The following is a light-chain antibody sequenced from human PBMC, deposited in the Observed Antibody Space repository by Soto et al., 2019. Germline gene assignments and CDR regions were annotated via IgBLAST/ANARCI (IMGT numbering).Light chain of an antibody. CDR1: QSISNY. J-gene: IGKJ5*01. Sequence: DIQMTQSPSALSASVGDRVTITCRASQSISNYLDWYQVKPGKAPKLLIYAASILQGGVPPRFSGRGSGTEFTLTISSLHPEDFAVYFCRQFKNYPITFGQGTRLEIK. CDR2: AAS. V-gene: IGKV1-39*01. CDR3: RQFKNYPIT.